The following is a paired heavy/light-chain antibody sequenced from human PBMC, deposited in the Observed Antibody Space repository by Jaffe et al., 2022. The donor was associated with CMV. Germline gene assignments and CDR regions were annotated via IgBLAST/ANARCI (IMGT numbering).Light chain of an antibody. CDR1: QSISSW. CDR3: QQYNSYSET. CDR2: KAS. J-gene: IGKJ1*01. Sequence: DIQMTQSPSTLSASVGDRVTITCRASQSISSWLAWYQQKPGKAPKLLIYKASSLESGVPSRFSGSGSGTEFTLTISSLQPDDFATYYCQQYNSYSETFGQGTKVEIK. V-gene: IGKV1-5*03.
Heavy chain of an antibody. V-gene: IGHV1-69*09. CDR1: GGTFSSYA. J-gene: IGHJ6*03. Sequence: QVQLVQSGAEVKKPGSSVKVSCKASGGTFSSYAISWVRQAPGQGLEWMGRIIPILGIANYAQKFQGRVTITADKSTSTAYMELSSLRSEDTAVYYCARERDHYYDSSGYYYEGDYYYMDVWGKGTTVTVSS. CDR2: IIPILGIA. CDR3: ARERDHYYDSSGYYYEGDYYYMDV. D-gene: IGHD3-22*01.